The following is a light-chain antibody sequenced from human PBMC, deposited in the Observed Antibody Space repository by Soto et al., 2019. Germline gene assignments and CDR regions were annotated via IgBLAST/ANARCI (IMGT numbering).Light chain of an antibody. CDR3: QQYGSSPT. CDR2: GAS. V-gene: IGKV3-20*01. Sequence: EKVMTQSPATLYVSPGESATLSCRASQSVSSNLAWYQQKPCQAPRLLIYGASSRATGIPDRFSGSGSGTDFTLTISKLEPEDFAVYYCQQYGSSPTFGQGTKLDIK. J-gene: IGKJ1*01. CDR1: QSVSSN.